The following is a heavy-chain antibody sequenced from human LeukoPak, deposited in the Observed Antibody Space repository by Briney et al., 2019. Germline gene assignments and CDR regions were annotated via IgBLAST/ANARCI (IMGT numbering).Heavy chain of an antibody. CDR1: GFSFSDHW. J-gene: IGHJ4*02. CDR2: IKKDGSEQ. Sequence: GGSLRLSCVASGFSFSDHWMNWFRQAPGKGLEWVATIKKDGSEQYYVDSMKGRFTISRDNPKNSVYLQINSLRAEDTAVYYCARGGLPGAPEFDYWGQGTLVTVSS. CDR3: ARGGLPGAPEFDY. D-gene: IGHD3-10*01. V-gene: IGHV3-7*01.